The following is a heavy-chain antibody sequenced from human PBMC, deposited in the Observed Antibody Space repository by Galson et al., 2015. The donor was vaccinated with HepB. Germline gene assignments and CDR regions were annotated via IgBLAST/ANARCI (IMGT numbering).Heavy chain of an antibody. Sequence: QSGAEVKKPGGSLKISCEGSGYSFTTYWIGWGRQMPGKGLEWMGIIYPGDSDIRFSPSFQGRVTISADKPIPTAYLQWSSLKASDTAMYYCARLDCTSTSCYVDYWGQGTLVTVSS. J-gene: IGHJ4*02. CDR2: IYPGDSDI. D-gene: IGHD2-2*01. CDR1: GYSFTTYW. CDR3: ARLDCTSTSCYVDY. V-gene: IGHV5-51*04.